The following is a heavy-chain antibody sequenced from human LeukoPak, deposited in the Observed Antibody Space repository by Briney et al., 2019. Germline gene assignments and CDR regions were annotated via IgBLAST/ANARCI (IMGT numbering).Heavy chain of an antibody. D-gene: IGHD2-2*01. CDR1: GGTFSSYT. Sequence: SVKVSCKASGGTFSSYTISWVRQAPGQGLEWMGRIIPILGIANYAQKFQGRVTITADKSTSTAYMELSSLRSEDTAVYYCARDPPSGYCSSTSCFPWGRGPLVTVSS. CDR2: IIPILGIA. J-gene: IGHJ5*02. V-gene: IGHV1-69*04. CDR3: ARDPPSGYCSSTSCFP.